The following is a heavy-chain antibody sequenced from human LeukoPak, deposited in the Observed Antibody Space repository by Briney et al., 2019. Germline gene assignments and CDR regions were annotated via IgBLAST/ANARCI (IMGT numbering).Heavy chain of an antibody. Sequence: PSKTLSLTCTVSGGSISSGGYYWSWIRQHPGKGLEWIGYIYYSGSTYYNPSLKSRVTISVDTSKNQFSLKLSSVTAADTAVYYCARSKGITIFGVVRYFDYWGQGTLVTVSS. CDR1: GGSISSGGYY. J-gene: IGHJ4*02. CDR2: IYYSGST. CDR3: ARSKGITIFGVVRYFDY. V-gene: IGHV4-31*03. D-gene: IGHD3-3*01.